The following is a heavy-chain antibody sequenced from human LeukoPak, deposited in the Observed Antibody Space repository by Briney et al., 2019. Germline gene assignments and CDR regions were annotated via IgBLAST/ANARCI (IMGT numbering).Heavy chain of an antibody. CDR3: ARDLNVVVPASNDY. D-gene: IGHD2-2*01. CDR2: ISHDGGNK. J-gene: IGHJ4*02. V-gene: IGHV3-30-3*01. Sequence: PGGSLRLSCAASGFTFSNYALHWVRQAPGKGLEWVALISHDGGNKYYADSVRGRFTISRDNSKNSLYLQMNSLRAEDTAAYYCARDLNVVVPASNDYWGQGTLVTVSS. CDR1: GFTFSNYA.